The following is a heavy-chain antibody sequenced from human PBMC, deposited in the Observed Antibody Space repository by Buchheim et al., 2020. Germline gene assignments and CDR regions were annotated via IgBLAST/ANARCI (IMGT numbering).Heavy chain of an antibody. J-gene: IGHJ3*02. Sequence: VQLVESGGGVVQPGRSLRLSCAASEFTFSNYSMNWVRQAPGKGLEWVSSISSSTRYIYYADSVKGRFTISRDNAKNSLYLQMNSLRAEDTAVYYCTRGPGWELRGGDAFDIWGQGT. CDR1: EFTFSNYS. V-gene: IGHV3-21*01. CDR2: ISSSTRYI. CDR3: TRGPGWELRGGDAFDI. D-gene: IGHD1-26*01.